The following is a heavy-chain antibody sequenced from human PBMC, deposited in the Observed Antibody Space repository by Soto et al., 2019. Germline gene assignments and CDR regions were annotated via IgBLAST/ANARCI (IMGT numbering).Heavy chain of an antibody. V-gene: IGHV3-15*01. CDR1: GFTFSKAW. J-gene: IGHJ4*02. Sequence: GGSLRLSCAASGFTFSKAWVGWVRQAPGKGLEWVGRIMSKTDGGTTDYAAPVKGRFTISRDDSKNTLYLQMNSLKTEDTAFYYCTTDSGTSPYSFDYWGQGTLVTVSS. CDR3: TTDSGTSPYSFDY. CDR2: IMSKTDGGTT. D-gene: IGHD1-1*01.